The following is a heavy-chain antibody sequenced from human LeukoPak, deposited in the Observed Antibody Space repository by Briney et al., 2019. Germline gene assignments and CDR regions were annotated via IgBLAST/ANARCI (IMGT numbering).Heavy chain of an antibody. Sequence: PSETLSLTCTVSGGSISSSSYYWGWIRQPPGKGLEWIGSIHYSGSTYYNMSLKSRVTISVDTSKNQFFLKLNSVTAADTAVYYCARGVYDSSGYYCDYWGQGTLVTVSS. CDR1: GGSISSSSYY. CDR3: ARGVYDSSGYYCDY. D-gene: IGHD3-22*01. CDR2: IHYSGST. J-gene: IGHJ4*02. V-gene: IGHV4-39*07.